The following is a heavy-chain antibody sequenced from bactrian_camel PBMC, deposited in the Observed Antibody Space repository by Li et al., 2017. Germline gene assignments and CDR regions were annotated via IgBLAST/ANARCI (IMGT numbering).Heavy chain of an antibody. V-gene: IGHV3-2*01. J-gene: IGHJ4*01. CDR3: AAGERVSGGDWRQAAAYDY. Sequence: HVQLVESGGGSVQAGGSLRLSCAFSGYTRNYIMGWFRQAPGKEREGVAVIYRLIDITDYNDSVKGRFTISRDNAKKTLYLQMNSLKPKDTAMYYCAAGERVSGGDWRQAAAYDYWGQGTQVTVS. CDR2: IYRLIDIT. CDR1: GYTRNYI. D-gene: IGHD3*01.